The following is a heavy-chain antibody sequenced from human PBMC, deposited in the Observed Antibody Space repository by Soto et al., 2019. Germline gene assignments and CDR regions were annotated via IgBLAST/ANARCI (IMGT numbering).Heavy chain of an antibody. Sequence: EVQLVESGGGLVQPGGSLRLSWAASGFTVSSNYMSWVRQAPGKGLEWVSVIYSGGSTYYADSVKGRFTISRDNYKNTLYLQMNSLRAEDTAVYYCARDLYVYGGNFDYWGQGTLVTVTS. CDR1: GFTVSSNY. CDR2: IYSGGST. V-gene: IGHV3-66*01. J-gene: IGHJ4*02. D-gene: IGHD4-17*01. CDR3: ARDLYVYGGNFDY.